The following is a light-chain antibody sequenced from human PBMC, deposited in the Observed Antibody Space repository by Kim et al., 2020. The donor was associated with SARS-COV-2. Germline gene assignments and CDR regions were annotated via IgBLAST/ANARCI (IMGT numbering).Light chain of an antibody. J-gene: IGLJ3*02. V-gene: IGLV3-21*04. CDR1: NNGSKS. CDR2: YDS. CDR3: QVWDSSSDHPL. Sequence: APVKTARITCGGNNNGSKSVHWYQQKPGQAPVLVIYYDSDRPSGIPERFSGSNSGNTATLTISRVEAGDEADYYCQVWDSSSDHPLFGGGTQLTVL.